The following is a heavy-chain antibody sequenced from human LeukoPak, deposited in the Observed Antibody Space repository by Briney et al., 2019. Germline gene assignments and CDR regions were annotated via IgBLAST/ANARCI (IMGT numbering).Heavy chain of an antibody. CDR3: AKGSSSGSLGYYFDY. D-gene: IGHD1-26*01. CDR1: GFTFDGYA. J-gene: IGHJ4*02. CDR2: ISWNSGSI. V-gene: IGHV3-9*01. Sequence: GGSLRLSCAASGFTFDGYAMHWVRQAPGKGLEWVSGISWNSGSIGYADSVKGRFTISRDNAKNSLYLQMNSLRAEDTALYYCAKGSSSGSLGYYFDYWGQGTLVTVSS.